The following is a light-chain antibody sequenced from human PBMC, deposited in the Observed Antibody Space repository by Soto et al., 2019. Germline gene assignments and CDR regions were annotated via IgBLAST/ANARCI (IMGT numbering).Light chain of an antibody. J-gene: IGKJ2*01. CDR2: GAS. Sequence: EIVLTQSPGTLSLSPGERATLSCRASQSVTSSYLAWYQQQPGQAPRLLIYGASSRVTGIPDRFSGSGSGTDFTLTISRLEPEDFAVYYCQQYGSSPYTSGQGTKLEIK. V-gene: IGKV3-20*01. CDR3: QQYGSSPYT. CDR1: QSVTSSY.